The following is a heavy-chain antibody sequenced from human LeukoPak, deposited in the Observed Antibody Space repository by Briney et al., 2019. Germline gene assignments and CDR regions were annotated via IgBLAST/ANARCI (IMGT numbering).Heavy chain of an antibody. CDR2: IIGGGGST. CDR3: AKGRWDQLLSEIDY. CDR1: GFMFSSYA. D-gene: IGHD2-2*01. J-gene: IGHJ4*02. V-gene: IGHV3-23*01. Sequence: GGSLRLSCAAPGFMFSSYAMSWVRQAPGGGVWWVSRIIGGGGSTDYADSVEGRFTRSSDNTKNTLYMQMNSLRGEDTAVYYCAKGRWDQLLSEIDYWGQGTLVTVSS.